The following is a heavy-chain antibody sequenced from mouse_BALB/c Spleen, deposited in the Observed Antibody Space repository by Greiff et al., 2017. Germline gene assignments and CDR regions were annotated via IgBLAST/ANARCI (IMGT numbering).Heavy chain of an antibody. CDR3: AIYDYDRGFAY. J-gene: IGHJ3*01. V-gene: IGHV2-9*02. CDR1: GFSLTGYG. Sequence: VQLVESGPGLVAPSQSLSITCTVSGFSLTGYGVNWVRQPPGKGLEWLGVIWAGGSTNYNSALMSRLSISKDNSKSQVFLKMNSLQTDDTAMYYCAIYDYDRGFAYWGQGTLVTVSA. CDR2: IWAGGST. D-gene: IGHD2-4*01.